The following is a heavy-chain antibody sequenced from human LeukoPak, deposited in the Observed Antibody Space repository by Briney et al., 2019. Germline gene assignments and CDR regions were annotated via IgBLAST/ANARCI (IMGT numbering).Heavy chain of an antibody. Sequence: PGGSLRLSCAASGFTFSSYSMNWVRQAPGKGLEWVSSISSSSSYIYYADSVKGRFTISRDNAKNSLYLQMNSLRAENTSVYYCARDSTYYYDSSGYPPDYWGQGTLVTVSS. D-gene: IGHD3-22*01. CDR3: ARDSTYYYDSSGYPPDY. J-gene: IGHJ4*02. V-gene: IGHV3-21*01. CDR2: ISSSSSYI. CDR1: GFTFSSYS.